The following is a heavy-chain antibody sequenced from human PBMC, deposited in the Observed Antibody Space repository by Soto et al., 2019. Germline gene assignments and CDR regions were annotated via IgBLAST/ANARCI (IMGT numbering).Heavy chain of an antibody. CDR3: ARDRTSSGYYFDYSLDY. D-gene: IGHD3-22*01. CDR1: GCSLSGYY. Sequence: SETLSLTCSVSGCSLSGYYWSWIRQPPGKGLEYIAYMYHTGNAKYNPSLQSRVTLSVDTSKNQFSLRLASVTAADTAVYYCARDRTSSGYYFDYSLDYWGQGTRVTVSS. V-gene: IGHV4-59*01. J-gene: IGHJ4*02. CDR2: MYHTGNA.